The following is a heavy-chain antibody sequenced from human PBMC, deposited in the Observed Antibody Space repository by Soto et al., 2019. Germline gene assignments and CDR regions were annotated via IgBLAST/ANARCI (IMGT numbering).Heavy chain of an antibody. CDR3: ARGERITIFGVVIYNWFDP. CDR2: IIPIFGTA. V-gene: IGHV1-69*01. CDR1: GGTFSSYA. J-gene: IGHJ5*02. Sequence: QVQLVQSGAEVKKPGSSVKVSCKASGGTFSSYAISWVRQAPGQGLEWMGGIIPIFGTANYAQKFQGRVTITVYESTSTAYMELSSLRSEDTSVYYCARGERITIFGVVIYNWFDPWGQGTLVTVSS. D-gene: IGHD3-3*01.